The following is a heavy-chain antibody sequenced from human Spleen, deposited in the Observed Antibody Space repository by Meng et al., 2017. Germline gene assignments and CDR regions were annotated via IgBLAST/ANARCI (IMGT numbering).Heavy chain of an antibody. Sequence: GESLKISCAASGFIFTNFAMHWVRQAPGKGLEWVASISYDGRNNFYGDAVKGRFTISRDNSKKTLSLQMNSLRPEDTAVYFCARDVHSSDWYSPNYFYYGMDVWGQGTTVTVSS. CDR2: ISYDGRNN. V-gene: IGHV3-30*04. CDR3: ARDVHSSDWYSPNYFYYGMDV. D-gene: IGHD6-19*01. J-gene: IGHJ6*02. CDR1: GFIFTNFA.